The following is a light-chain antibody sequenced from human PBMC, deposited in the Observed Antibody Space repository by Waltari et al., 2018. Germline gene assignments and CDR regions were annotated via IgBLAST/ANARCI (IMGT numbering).Light chain of an antibody. CDR1: QSVSSN. CDR2: GAS. CDR3: QQYNNWPRT. V-gene: IGKV3-15*01. Sequence: EIVMTQSPATLSVSPGESATLSCRASQSVSSNIAWYQQKPGQAPRLLIYGASTRATGIPARFSGSGSGTEFTLTISSLQSEDFAVYYCQQYNNWPRTFGQGTKVEIK. J-gene: IGKJ1*01.